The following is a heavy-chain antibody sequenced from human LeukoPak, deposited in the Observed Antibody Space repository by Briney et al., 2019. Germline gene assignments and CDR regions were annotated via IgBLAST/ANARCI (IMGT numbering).Heavy chain of an antibody. D-gene: IGHD3-10*01. CDR2: FDPEDGET. CDR3: ARGPSITMVRGGQWYYYMDV. Sequence: ASVKVSCKVSGYTLTELSMHWVRQAPGKGLEWMGGFDPEDGETIYAQKFQGRVTMIRDTSTNTVYMELSSLRSEDTAVYYCARGPSITMVRGGQWYYYMDVRGKGTTVTISS. V-gene: IGHV1-24*01. J-gene: IGHJ6*03. CDR1: GYTLTELS.